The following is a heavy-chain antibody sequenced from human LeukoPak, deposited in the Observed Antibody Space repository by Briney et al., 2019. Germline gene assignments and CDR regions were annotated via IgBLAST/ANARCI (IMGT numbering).Heavy chain of an antibody. D-gene: IGHD6-19*01. CDR1: GFTVSSNY. Sequence: PGGSLRLSCAASGFTVSSNYMSWVRQAPGMGLEWVSVIYSDGSTYYPDSVEGRFSISRVNSKNTVYLQMHSLRAEDTAVYYCATSTGWYTFDYWGQGTLVTVSS. CDR3: ATSTGWYTFDY. V-gene: IGHV3-53*01. CDR2: IYSDGST. J-gene: IGHJ4*02.